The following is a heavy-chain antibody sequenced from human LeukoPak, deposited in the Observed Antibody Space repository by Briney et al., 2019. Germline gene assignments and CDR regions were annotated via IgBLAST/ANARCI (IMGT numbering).Heavy chain of an antibody. CDR2: ISSSSRYT. J-gene: IGHJ4*02. V-gene: IGHV3-21*01. Sequence: GGSLRLSCVASGLTFSNYAVSWVRQAPGKGLEWVSSISSSSRYTFYVDSVKGRFTISRDNAKNSLYLQMNSLRVEDTAVYYCARDEARGYDFRPQDHWGQGTLVSVSS. CDR1: GLTFSNYA. D-gene: IGHD3-3*01. CDR3: ARDEARGYDFRPQDH.